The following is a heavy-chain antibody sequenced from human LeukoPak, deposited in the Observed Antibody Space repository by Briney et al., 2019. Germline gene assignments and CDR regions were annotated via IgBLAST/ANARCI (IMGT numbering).Heavy chain of an antibody. CDR1: GYTFTSYD. V-gene: IGHV1-2*02. J-gene: IGHJ4*02. D-gene: IGHD6-19*01. Sequence: ASVKVSCKASGYTFTSYDINWVRQAPGQGLEWMGWINPNSGGTNYAQKFQGRVTMTRDTSISTAYMELSRLRSDDTAVYYCARYSSGPSTNDYWGQGTLVTVSS. CDR2: INPNSGGT. CDR3: ARYSSGPSTNDY.